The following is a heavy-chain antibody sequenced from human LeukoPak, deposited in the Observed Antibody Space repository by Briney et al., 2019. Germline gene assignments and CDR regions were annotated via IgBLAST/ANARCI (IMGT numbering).Heavy chain of an antibody. CDR1: GGSVTSTNW. CDR3: AREGGFYRPLDY. J-gene: IGHJ4*02. Sequence: SETLSLTCDVSGGSVTSTNWWTWFPQPPGKGLEWIGEVHLDGRTNYNPSLKSRLVMSADLPENHISLKLTSVTAADTAVYYCAREGGFYRPLDYSGQGTLVTVSS. V-gene: IGHV4-4*02. CDR2: VHLDGRT. D-gene: IGHD6-25*01.